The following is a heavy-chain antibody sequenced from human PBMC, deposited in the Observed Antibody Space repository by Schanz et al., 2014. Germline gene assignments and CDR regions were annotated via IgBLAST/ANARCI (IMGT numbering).Heavy chain of an antibody. J-gene: IGHJ4*02. CDR3: ARSGSSNWYFFDY. D-gene: IGHD6-13*01. CDR2: INAGTGNT. CDR1: GYTFTSYG. V-gene: IGHV1-3*01. Sequence: LVQSGAEVKKPGASVKVSCKASGYTFTSYGINWVRQAPGQRLEWMGWINAGTGNTEYSQKFQGRVTITRDTLASTAYMEVSSLRSEDTAVYYCARSGSSNWYFFDYWGQGTLVTVSS.